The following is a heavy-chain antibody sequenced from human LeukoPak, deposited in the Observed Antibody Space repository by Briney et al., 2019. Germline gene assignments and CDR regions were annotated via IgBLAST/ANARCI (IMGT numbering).Heavy chain of an antibody. CDR1: GYTFTHQW. D-gene: IGHD3-10*01. Sequence: PGESLKISCKASGYTFTHQWIGWVRQMSGSGLEWMGIIYPRDSDTMYSPSFQGHVTISADTSINTAYLEWSSLEASDTAIYYCARHSDVIGAIWGQGTLVTVSS. J-gene: IGHJ4*02. CDR3: ARHSDVIGAI. CDR2: IYPRDSDT. V-gene: IGHV5-51*01.